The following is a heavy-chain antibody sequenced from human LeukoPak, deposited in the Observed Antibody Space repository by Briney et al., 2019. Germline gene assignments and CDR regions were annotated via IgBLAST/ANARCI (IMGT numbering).Heavy chain of an antibody. Sequence: PGGSLRLSCAASGFTVSSTYMSWVHQAPGKGLEWVSVIYSGGNIYYIDSVKGRFTISRDTSKNTLYLQMNSLRAEDTAVYYCASRHCSGGGCYSAGADPFDYWGQGTLVTVSS. J-gene: IGHJ4*02. D-gene: IGHD2-15*01. CDR1: GFTVSSTY. CDR3: ASRHCSGGGCYSAGADPFDY. V-gene: IGHV3-53*01. CDR2: IYSGGNI.